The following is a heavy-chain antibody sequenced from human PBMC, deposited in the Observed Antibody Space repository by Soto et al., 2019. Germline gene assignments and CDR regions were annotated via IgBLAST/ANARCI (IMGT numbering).Heavy chain of an antibody. CDR1: GGSISSSSYY. CDR3: ARLIYDSRLNYLYFDS. CDR2: VYRDGSA. J-gene: IGHJ4*02. D-gene: IGHD3-22*01. V-gene: IGHV4-39*07. Sequence: PSETLSLTCTVSGGSISSSSYYWGWIRQPPGKGLEWIGEVYRDGSANYHPSLERRVTISVDTSKNQFSLRLSSVTAADTAIYYCARLIYDSRLNYLYFDSWGQGMLVTVSS.